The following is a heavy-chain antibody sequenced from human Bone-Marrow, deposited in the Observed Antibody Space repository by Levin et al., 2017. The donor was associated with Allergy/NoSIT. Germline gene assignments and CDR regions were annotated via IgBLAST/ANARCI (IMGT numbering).Heavy chain of an antibody. CDR1: GFTFSSHW. CDR2: ISDDRTIT. J-gene: IGHJ3*02. V-gene: IGHV3-74*01. D-gene: IGHD1-26*01. Sequence: GGSLRLSCAASGFTFSSHWMHWVRQVPGKGLVWVSRISDDRTITQYADSVKGRFTISRDNAKNTVHLQMNSLSAEDTAVYYCARGILGASVAFDIWGQGTMVTVSS. CDR3: ARGILGASVAFDI.